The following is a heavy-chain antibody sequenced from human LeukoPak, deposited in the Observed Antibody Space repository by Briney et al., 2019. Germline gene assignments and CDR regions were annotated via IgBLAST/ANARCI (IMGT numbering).Heavy chain of an antibody. Sequence: ASVKVSCKASGYTFTSYGISWVRQAPGQGLEWMGWISAYNGNTNYAQKLQGGVTMTTDTSTSTAYMELRSLRSDDTAVYYCAREEGYCSSTSCLAGDYYYGMDVWGQGTTVTVSS. V-gene: IGHV1-18*01. CDR3: AREEGYCSSTSCLAGDYYYGMDV. J-gene: IGHJ6*02. CDR2: ISAYNGNT. CDR1: GYTFTSYG. D-gene: IGHD2-2*01.